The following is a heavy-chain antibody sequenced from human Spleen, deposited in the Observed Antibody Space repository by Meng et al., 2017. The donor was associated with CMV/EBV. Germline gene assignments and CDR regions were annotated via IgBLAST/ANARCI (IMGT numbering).Heavy chain of an antibody. CDR3: ARGGSRGIVVVPAAHPTYYYGMDV. J-gene: IGHJ6*02. CDR1: GFTFNSYY. CDR2: INPSSGNT. Sequence: ASVKVSCKASGFTFNSYYMHWVRQAPGQGLEWMGIINPSSGNTDYAQKFQGRLTMTRDTSTSTVYMELSSLTSDDTAVYYCARGGSRGIVVVPAAHPTYYYGMDVWGQGTTVTVSS. D-gene: IGHD2-2*01. V-gene: IGHV1-46*02.